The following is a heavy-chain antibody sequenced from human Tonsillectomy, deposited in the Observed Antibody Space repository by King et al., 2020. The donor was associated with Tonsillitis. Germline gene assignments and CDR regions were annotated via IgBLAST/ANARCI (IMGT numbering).Heavy chain of an antibody. CDR3: ARRGGGYYSVYYYYYMDV. Sequence: QLVQSGVEVKKPGESLKISCKGSGYNFTSYWIGWVRQMPGKGLEWMGIIYPGDSDTTYSPSFEGQVTISVDKSTSTSYLQWRRLKGSDTAMYFCARRGGGYYSVYYYYYMDVWGKGTTVTVSS. V-gene: IGHV5-51*03. CDR1: GYNFTSYW. D-gene: IGHD2-15*01. J-gene: IGHJ6*03. CDR2: IYPGDSDT.